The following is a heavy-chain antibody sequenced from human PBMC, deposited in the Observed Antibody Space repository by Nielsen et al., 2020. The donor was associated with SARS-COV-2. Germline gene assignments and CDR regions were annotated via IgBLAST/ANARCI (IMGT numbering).Heavy chain of an antibody. CDR1: GFTFSSYS. CDR3: AKESFSDLRQLVN. V-gene: IGHV3-23*01. J-gene: IGHJ4*02. CDR2: ISGSGGST. Sequence: GESLRLSCAASGFTFSSYSMNWVRQAPGKGLEWVSAISGSGGSTYYADSVKGRFTISRDNSKNTLYLQMNSLRAEDTAVYYCAKESFSDLRQLVNWGQGTLVTVSS. D-gene: IGHD6-6*01.